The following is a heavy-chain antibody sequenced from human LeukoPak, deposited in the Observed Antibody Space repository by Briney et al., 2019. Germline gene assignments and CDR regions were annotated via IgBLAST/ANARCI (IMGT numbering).Heavy chain of an antibody. CDR1: GFTFSSYW. D-gene: IGHD2-2*01. Sequence: GGSLRLSCAASGFTFSSYWMHWVRQASGKGLEWVGRIRSKANSYATAYAASVKGRFTISRDDSKNTAYLQMNSLKTEDTAVYYCTRHGGGNCSSTSCEIDYWGQGTLVTVSS. CDR3: TRHGGGNCSSTSCEIDY. J-gene: IGHJ4*02. V-gene: IGHV3-73*01. CDR2: IRSKANSYAT.